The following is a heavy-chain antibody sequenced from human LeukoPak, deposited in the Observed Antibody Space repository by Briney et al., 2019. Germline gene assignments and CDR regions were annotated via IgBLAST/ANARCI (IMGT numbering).Heavy chain of an antibody. CDR1: GFPFSTYW. Sequence: GGSLRLSCAASGFPFSTYWMNWVRQAPGKGLEWVANTNPDGSEKYYVGSVKGRFTISRDNAKSSLYLQMSSLRVEDTAVYYCAKDLAGAFDIWGQGTMVTVSS. CDR2: TNPDGSEK. V-gene: IGHV3-7*01. D-gene: IGHD6-25*01. CDR3: AKDLAGAFDI. J-gene: IGHJ3*02.